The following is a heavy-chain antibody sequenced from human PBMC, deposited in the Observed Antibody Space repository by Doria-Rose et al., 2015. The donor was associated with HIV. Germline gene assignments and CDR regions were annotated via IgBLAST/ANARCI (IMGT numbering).Heavy chain of an antibody. Sequence: QVTLKESGPVLVKPTETLTLTCTVSGVSLSSPGMGVSWIRQPPGKVLEWLANIFSDDERSYKTSLKSRLTISRRTSKSQMVLTMTDMDPVDTATYYCARIKSSRCYHKYYFDFWGQGTLVIVSA. CDR3: ARIKSSRCYHKYYFDF. CDR2: IFSDDER. CDR1: GVSLSSPGMG. D-gene: IGHD6-13*01. J-gene: IGHJ4*02. V-gene: IGHV2-26*01.